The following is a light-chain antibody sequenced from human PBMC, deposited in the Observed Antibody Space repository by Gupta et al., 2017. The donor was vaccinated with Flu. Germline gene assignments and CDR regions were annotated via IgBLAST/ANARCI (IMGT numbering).Light chain of an antibody. CDR3: QKYNIAPPA. CDR1: QDISSY. V-gene: IGKV1-27*01. J-gene: IGKJ4*01. CDR2: AAS. Sequence: GDRVTITCRASQDISSYVAWYQQKSGKAPKLLVYAASSVQSGVPSRFSASGSGTAFTLTIISLQPEDVATYYCQKYNIAPPAFGGGTKVEIK.